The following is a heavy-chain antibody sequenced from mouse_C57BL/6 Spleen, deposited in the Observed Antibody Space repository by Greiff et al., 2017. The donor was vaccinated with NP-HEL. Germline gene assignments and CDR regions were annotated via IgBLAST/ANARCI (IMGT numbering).Heavy chain of an antibody. CDR1: GFTFSSYA. CDR2: ISDGGSYT. V-gene: IGHV5-4*01. J-gene: IGHJ2*01. Sequence: VXLVESGGGLVKPGGSLKLSCAASGFTFSSYAMSWVRQTPEKRLEWVATISDGGSYTYYPDNVKGRFTISRDNAKNNLYLQMSHLKSEDTAMYYCARGRYFDYWGQGTTLTVSS. CDR3: ARGRYFDY.